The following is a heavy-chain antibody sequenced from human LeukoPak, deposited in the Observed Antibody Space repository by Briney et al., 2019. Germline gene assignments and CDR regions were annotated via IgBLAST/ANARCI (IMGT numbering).Heavy chain of an antibody. Sequence: GGSLGLSCAASGFTFRDYYMSWIRQAPGKGLEWVSYISSSGSTIYYADSVKGRFTISRDNAKNSLYLQMNSLRAEDTAVYYWASGEGGVVYRAGGRYYYYYHAMDGWGQGTTVTVSS. CDR1: GFTFRDYY. J-gene: IGHJ6*02. CDR2: ISSSGSTI. CDR3: ASGEGGVVYRAGGRYYYYYHAMDG. V-gene: IGHV3-11*01. D-gene: IGHD2-8*02.